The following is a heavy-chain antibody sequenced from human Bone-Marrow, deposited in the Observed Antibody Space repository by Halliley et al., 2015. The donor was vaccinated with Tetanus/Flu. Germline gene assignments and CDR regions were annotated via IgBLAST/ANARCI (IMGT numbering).Heavy chain of an antibody. CDR3: ARVMNRGGPFYYFGMDV. CDR2: VKEDGSEK. J-gene: IGHJ6*02. V-gene: IGHV3-7*03. CDR1: GFALRSYW. D-gene: IGHD3-10*01. Sequence: SLRLSCAASGFALRSYWMTWVRQAPGKGLEWVANVKEDGSEKHYVDSVQGRFTVSRDNAKHSLIMQMSSLRGVDTAVYSCARVMNRGGPFYYFGMDVWGQGSTVTVSS.